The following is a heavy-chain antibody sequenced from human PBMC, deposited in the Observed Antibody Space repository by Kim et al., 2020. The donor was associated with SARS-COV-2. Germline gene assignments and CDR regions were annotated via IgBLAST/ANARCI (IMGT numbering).Heavy chain of an antibody. CDR1: GGSISSGSYY. CDR3: ARDRGMVRGVDAFDI. J-gene: IGHJ3*02. CDR2: IYTSGST. D-gene: IGHD3-10*01. Sequence: SETLSLTCTVSGGSISSGSYYWSWIRQPAGKGLEWIGRIYTSGSTNYNPSLKSRVTISVDTSKNQFSLKLSSVTAADTAVYYCARDRGMVRGVDAFDIWAKGQWSPSLQ. V-gene: IGHV4-61*02.